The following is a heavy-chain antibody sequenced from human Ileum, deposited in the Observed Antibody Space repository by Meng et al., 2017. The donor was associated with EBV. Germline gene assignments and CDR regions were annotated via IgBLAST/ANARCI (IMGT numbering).Heavy chain of an antibody. CDR2: IYHSGST. V-gene: IGHV4-4*02. CDR3: ARSDEGYCSGGSCYGGGFDY. D-gene: IGHD2-15*01. Sequence: QVQVQEAGPGLLKPSGALSLTCAVSGGSISSSNWWSWVRQPPGKGLEWIGEIYHSGSTNYNPSLKSRVTISVDKSKNQFSLKLSSVTAADTAVYYCARSDEGYCSGGSCYGGGFDYWGQGTLVTVSS. J-gene: IGHJ4*02. CDR1: GGSISSSNW.